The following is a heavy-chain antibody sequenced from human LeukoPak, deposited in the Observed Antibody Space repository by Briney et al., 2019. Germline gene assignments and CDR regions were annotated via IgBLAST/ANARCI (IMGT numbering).Heavy chain of an antibody. Sequence: GGSLRLSCAASGFTFSSYNMNWVRQAPGKGLEWVSSISSSSSYMYYADSVKGRFTISRDNSKNTLYVQMNSLRVEDTAVYYCARSGEAGTFDYWGQGTLVTVST. D-gene: IGHD6-13*01. J-gene: IGHJ4*02. CDR3: ARSGEAGTFDY. CDR2: ISSSSSYM. CDR1: GFTFSSYN. V-gene: IGHV3-21*01.